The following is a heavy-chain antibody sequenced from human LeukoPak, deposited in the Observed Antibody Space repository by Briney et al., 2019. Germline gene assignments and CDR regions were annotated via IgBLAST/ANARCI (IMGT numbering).Heavy chain of an antibody. Sequence: SETLSLTCTVSGGSISSSSYYWGWIRQPPGKGLEWIGSIYYSGSTYYNPSLESRVTISVDMSKNQFSLKLTSLTAADTAVYYCARQRADYFYHYLDVWGKGTSVTVSS. CDR3: ARQRADYFYHYLDV. J-gene: IGHJ6*03. V-gene: IGHV4-39*01. CDR2: IYYSGST. CDR1: GGSISSSSYY.